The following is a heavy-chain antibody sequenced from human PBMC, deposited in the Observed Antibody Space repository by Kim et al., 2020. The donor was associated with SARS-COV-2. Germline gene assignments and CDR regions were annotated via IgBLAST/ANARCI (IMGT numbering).Heavy chain of an antibody. Sequence: GSGGSTYYAGSVKGRFTISRDHSKNTLYLQMNSLRAEDTAVYSCASVRGHWGQGTLVTVSS. J-gene: IGHJ4*02. V-gene: IGHV3-23*01. CDR2: GSGGST. CDR3: ASVRGH. D-gene: IGHD3-10*01.